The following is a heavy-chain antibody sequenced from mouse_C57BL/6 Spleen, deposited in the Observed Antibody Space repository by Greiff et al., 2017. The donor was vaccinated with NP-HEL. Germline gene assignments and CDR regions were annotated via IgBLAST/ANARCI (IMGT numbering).Heavy chain of an antibody. CDR2: INYDGSST. J-gene: IGHJ3*01. Sequence: EVMLVESEGGLVQPGSSMKLSCTASGFTFSDYYMAWVRQVPEKGLEWVANINYDGSSTYYLDSLKSRFIISRDNAKNILYLQMSSLKSEDTATYYCARGVDGNYSSWFAYWGQGTLVTVSA. CDR1: GFTFSDYY. V-gene: IGHV5-16*01. CDR3: ARGVDGNYSSWFAY. D-gene: IGHD2-1*01.